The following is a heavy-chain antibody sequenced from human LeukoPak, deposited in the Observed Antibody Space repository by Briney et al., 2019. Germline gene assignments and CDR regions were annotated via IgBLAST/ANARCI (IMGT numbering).Heavy chain of an antibody. CDR1: GFTFSSYA. D-gene: IGHD3-16*02. V-gene: IGHV3-30-3*01. CDR3: ARTLTFGGVIVSASLDY. CDR2: ISYDGSNK. J-gene: IGHJ4*02. Sequence: GGSLRLSCAASGFTFSSYAMHWVRQAPGKGLEWVAVISYDGSNKYYADSVKGRFTISRDNSKNTLYLQMNSLRAEDTAVYYCARTLTFGGVIVSASLDYWGLGILVTVSS.